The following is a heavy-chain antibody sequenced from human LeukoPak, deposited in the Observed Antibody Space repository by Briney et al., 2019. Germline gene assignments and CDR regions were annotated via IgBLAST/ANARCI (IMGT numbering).Heavy chain of an antibody. CDR2: ISSSSSYI. Sequence: KPGGSLRLSCAASGFTFNIYSMNWVRQAPGKGLEWVSSISSSSSYIYYADSVKGRFTISRDNAKNSLYLQMNSLGAEDTAVYYCAREDSSGYFYDYFDYWGQGTLVTVSS. CDR3: AREDSSGYFYDYFDY. CDR1: GFTFNIYS. V-gene: IGHV3-21*04. J-gene: IGHJ4*02. D-gene: IGHD3-22*01.